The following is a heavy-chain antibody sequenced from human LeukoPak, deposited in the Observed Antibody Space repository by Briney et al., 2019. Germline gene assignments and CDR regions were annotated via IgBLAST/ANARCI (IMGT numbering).Heavy chain of an antibody. CDR1: GYTFTGYY. J-gene: IGHJ4*02. Sequence: PTASVKVSCKASGYTFTGYYMHWVRQAPGQGLEWTGWINPNSGGTNYAQKFQGRVTMTRDTSISTAYMELSRLRSDDTAVYYCARTVYYYDSSGYPRIDYWGQGTLVTVSS. D-gene: IGHD3-22*01. CDR2: INPNSGGT. CDR3: ARTVYYYDSSGYPRIDY. V-gene: IGHV1-2*02.